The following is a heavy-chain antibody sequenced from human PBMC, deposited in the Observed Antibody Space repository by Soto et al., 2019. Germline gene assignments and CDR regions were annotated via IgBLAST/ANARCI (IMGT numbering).Heavy chain of an antibody. CDR2: ISSTSSFT. Sequence: QVQLVESGGGLDKPGGSLRLSCTASGFMFSDYYMSWIRQAPGKGLEWVSYISSTSSFTTYADYVKGRFTISRDNAKKSLLLHMNSLRAEDTAGYFCAGVMERDDYNYNFDYWGQGTLVNVSS. D-gene: IGHD4-4*01. V-gene: IGHV3-11*05. J-gene: IGHJ4*02. CDR1: GFMFSDYY. CDR3: AGVMERDDYNYNFDY.